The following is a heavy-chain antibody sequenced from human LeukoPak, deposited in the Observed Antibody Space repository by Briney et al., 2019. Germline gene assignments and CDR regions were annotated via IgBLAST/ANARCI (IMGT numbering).Heavy chain of an antibody. V-gene: IGHV4-61*02. CDR1: GGSISSGSYY. CDR2: IYTSGST. CDR3: ARGEFWSGYLDY. Sequence: SQTLSLTCTVSGGSISSGSYYWSWIRQPAGKGLEWIGRIYTSGSTNYNPSLKSRVTISVDTSKNQFSLKLSSVTAADTAVYYCARGEFWSGYLDYWGQGTLVTVSS. J-gene: IGHJ4*02. D-gene: IGHD3-3*01.